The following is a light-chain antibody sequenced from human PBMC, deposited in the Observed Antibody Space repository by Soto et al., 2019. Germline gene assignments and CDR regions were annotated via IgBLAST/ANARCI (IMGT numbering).Light chain of an antibody. J-gene: IGKJ3*01. V-gene: IGKV3-20*01. Sequence: EIVLTQSPGTLSLSPGERATLSCRASQSVSSSYLAWYQQKPGQAPRLLIYGASSRATGIPDRFSGSGSGTDCTLTISRLEPEDFAVYYCQQYGSSPIFTLGPGTRVDIK. CDR3: QQYGSSPIFT. CDR1: QSVSSSY. CDR2: GAS.